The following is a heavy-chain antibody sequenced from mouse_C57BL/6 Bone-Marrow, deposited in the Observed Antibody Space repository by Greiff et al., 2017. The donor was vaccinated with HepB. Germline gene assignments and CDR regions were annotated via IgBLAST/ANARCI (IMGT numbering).Heavy chain of an antibody. V-gene: IGHV1-18*01. J-gene: IGHJ4*01. CDR1: GYTFTDYN. CDR3: ARMGSDSPYYYAMDY. D-gene: IGHD3-2*01. CDR2: INPNNGGT. Sequence: EVQLQESGPELVKPGASVKIPCKASGYTFTDYNMDWVKQSHGKSLEWIGDINPNNGGTIYNQKFKGKATLTVDKSSSTAYMELRSLTSEDTAVYDCARMGSDSPYYYAMDYWGQGTSVTVSS.